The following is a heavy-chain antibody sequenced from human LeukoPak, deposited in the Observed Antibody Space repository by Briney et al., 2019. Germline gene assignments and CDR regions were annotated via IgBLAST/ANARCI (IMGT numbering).Heavy chain of an antibody. CDR2: INPSGGST. Sequence: GASVKVSCKASGYTFTSYYMHWVRQAPGQGLEWMGIINPSGGSTSYAQKFQGRVTMTRDTSTSTVYMELGSLRSEDTAVYYCARDPPITIFGVVAPGAFDIWGQGTMVTVSS. V-gene: IGHV1-46*01. CDR1: GYTFTSYY. J-gene: IGHJ3*02. D-gene: IGHD3-3*01. CDR3: ARDPPITIFGVVAPGAFDI.